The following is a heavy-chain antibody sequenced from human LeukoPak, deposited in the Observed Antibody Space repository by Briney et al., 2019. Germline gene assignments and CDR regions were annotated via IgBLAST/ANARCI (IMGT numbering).Heavy chain of an antibody. CDR1: GFTFSSYA. J-gene: IGHJ4*02. D-gene: IGHD6-13*01. Sequence: GGSLRLSCAASGFTFSSYALSWVRQAPGKGLEWVSAISGSGGSTYYADSVKGRFTISRDNSKNTLYLQMNSLRAEDTAVYYCAKNQLVTVYFDYWGQGTLVTVSS. V-gene: IGHV3-23*01. CDR2: ISGSGGST. CDR3: AKNQLVTVYFDY.